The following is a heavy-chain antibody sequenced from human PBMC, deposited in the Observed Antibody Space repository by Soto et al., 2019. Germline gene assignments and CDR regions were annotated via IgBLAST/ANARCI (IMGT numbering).Heavy chain of an antibody. CDR2: IYYSGST. D-gene: IGHD2-2*02. CDR1: GGSISRSTYY. V-gene: IGHV4-39*01. J-gene: IGHJ5*02. CDR3: ARQVPAAIRLGWFDP. Sequence: SETLSLTCTASGGSISRSTYYWGWIRQPPGKGLEWIGSIYYSGSTYYRPSLKSRVTISVDTSKNQFSLKLSSVTAADTAVYYCARQVPAAIRLGWFDPWGQRTLVTVSS.